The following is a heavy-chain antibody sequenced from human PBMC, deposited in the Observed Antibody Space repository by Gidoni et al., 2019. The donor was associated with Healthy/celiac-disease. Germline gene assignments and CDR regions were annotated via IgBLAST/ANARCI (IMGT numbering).Heavy chain of an antibody. CDR2: IYYSVST. J-gene: IGHJ3*02. V-gene: IGHV4-30-4*01. D-gene: IGHD2-15*01. Sequence: QVQLQESGPGLVKTSQTLSLTGTVSGGCSSSGDDYWSWIRQPPGKGLEWIGYIYYSVSTYYNPSLKSRVTISVDTSKNQFSLKLSSVTAADTAVYYCARDGPRYCSGGSCYFNAFDIWGQGTMVTVSS. CDR3: ARDGPRYCSGGSCYFNAFDI. CDR1: GGCSSSGDDY.